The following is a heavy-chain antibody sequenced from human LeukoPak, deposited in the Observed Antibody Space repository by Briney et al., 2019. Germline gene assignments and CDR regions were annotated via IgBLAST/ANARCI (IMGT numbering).Heavy chain of an antibody. Sequence: GGSLRLSCAASGFTFSTYGMHWVRQAPGKGLVWVSQINTDGSTTGYADSVKGRFTISRDNARDTLYLQMNSLRVEDTAVYYCVVADSTWGQGTLVTVSS. J-gene: IGHJ1*01. V-gene: IGHV3-74*01. CDR3: VVADST. CDR2: INTDGSTT. D-gene: IGHD2-21*01. CDR1: GFTFSTYG.